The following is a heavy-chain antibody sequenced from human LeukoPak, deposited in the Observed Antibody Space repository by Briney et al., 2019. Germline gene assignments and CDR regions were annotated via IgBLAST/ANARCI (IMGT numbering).Heavy chain of an antibody. Sequence: GGSLRLSCAASGFSFVNYEMNWVRQAPGKGLEWVSCISTSGNTIYYADSVKGRFTVSRDNARNSLFLQLNSLRAEDTAVYYCARDGPGYSFDSWGQGTLVTVSS. CDR3: ARDGPGYSFDS. CDR1: GFSFVNYE. D-gene: IGHD5-18*01. V-gene: IGHV3-48*03. J-gene: IGHJ4*02. CDR2: ISTSGNTI.